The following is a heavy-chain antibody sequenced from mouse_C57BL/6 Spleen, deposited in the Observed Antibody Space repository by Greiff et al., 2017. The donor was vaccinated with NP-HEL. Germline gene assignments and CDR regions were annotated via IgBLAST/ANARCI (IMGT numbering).Heavy chain of an antibody. CDR1: GFTFSSYT. V-gene: IGHV5-9*01. J-gene: IGHJ1*03. CDR2: ISGGGGNT. D-gene: IGHD1-1*01. CDR3: ARQTVVATDFDV. Sequence: EVQLVESGGGLVKPGGSLKLSCAASGFTFSSYTMSWVRQTPEKRLEWVATISGGGGNTYYPDSVKGRFTISRDNAKNTLYLQMSSLRSEDTALYYCARQTVVATDFDVWGTGTTVTVSS.